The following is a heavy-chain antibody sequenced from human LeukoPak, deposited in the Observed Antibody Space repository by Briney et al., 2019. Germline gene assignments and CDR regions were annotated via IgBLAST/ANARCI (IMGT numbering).Heavy chain of an antibody. D-gene: IGHD6-19*01. CDR1: GFTLSSHG. CDR2: ISGISVST. CDR3: AREPSYGSGWPEYRTLYYLDR. Sequence: GGSLRLSCFASGFTLSSHGMNWVRQAPGKGLEWVSAISGISVSTYYAESVKGRFTISRDDSKNTLYLQMNSLRAEDTAVYYCAREPSYGSGWPEYRTLYYLDRWGQGTLVTVSS. V-gene: IGHV3-23*01. J-gene: IGHJ4*02.